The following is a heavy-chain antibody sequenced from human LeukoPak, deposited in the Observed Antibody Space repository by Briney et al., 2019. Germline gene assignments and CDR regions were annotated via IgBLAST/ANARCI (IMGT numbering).Heavy chain of an antibody. D-gene: IGHD5-12*01. Sequence: SETLSLTCTVSGGSISSYYWSWIRQPAGKGLEWIGRIYTSGSTNYNPSLKGRVTMSVDTSKNQFSLKLSSVTAADTAVYYCARSGYDYYYYYYMDVWGKGTTVTVSS. CDR3: ARSGYDYYYYYYMDV. CDR2: IYTSGST. CDR1: GGSISSYY. V-gene: IGHV4-4*07. J-gene: IGHJ6*03.